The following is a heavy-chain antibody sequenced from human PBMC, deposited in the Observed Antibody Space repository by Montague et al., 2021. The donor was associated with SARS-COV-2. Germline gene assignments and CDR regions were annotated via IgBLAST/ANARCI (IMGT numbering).Heavy chain of an antibody. CDR1: GCSLNEVP. CDR3: ATESIAGVVIYAFAF. V-gene: IGHV1-24*01. D-gene: IGHD3-3*01. CDR2: FDPQHGET. J-gene: IGHJ3*01. Sequence: SVKVSCKASGCSLNEVPIHWVRQAPGEGLEWMGSFDPQHGETVYSQKFQGRVTMTEDPSTETAYLELSNLISDDTAVYYCATESIAGVVIYAFAFWGQGTLITVSS.